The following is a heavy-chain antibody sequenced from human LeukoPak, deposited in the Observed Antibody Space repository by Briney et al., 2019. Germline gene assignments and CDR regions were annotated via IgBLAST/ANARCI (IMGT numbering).Heavy chain of an antibody. Sequence: ASVKVSCKASGYTFTGCYMHWVRQAPGQGLEWMGRINPNSGGTNYAQKFQGRVTMTRDTSISTAYMELSRLGSDDTAVYYCARVPLWFGELLQNWFDPWGQGTLVTVSS. V-gene: IGHV1-2*06. CDR2: INPNSGGT. CDR3: ARVPLWFGELLQNWFDP. J-gene: IGHJ5*02. CDR1: GYTFTGCY. D-gene: IGHD3-10*01.